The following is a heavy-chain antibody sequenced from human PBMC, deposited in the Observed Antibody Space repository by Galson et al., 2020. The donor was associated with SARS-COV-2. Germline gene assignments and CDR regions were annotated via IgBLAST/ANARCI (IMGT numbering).Heavy chain of an antibody. CDR2: LQGDGSET. Sequence: GGYLRLYCDVPGSTFNDFWMSWFRQAPGQDPEWVDNLQGDGSETNYADFVKGRFSISRDNAANSLYLQMNSLRVEDSAVYYCSREGWQGGYWGQGTRVTVSS. CDR1: GSTFNDFW. D-gene: IGHD6-19*01. J-gene: IGHJ4*02. V-gene: IGHV3-7*01. CDR3: SREGWQGGY.